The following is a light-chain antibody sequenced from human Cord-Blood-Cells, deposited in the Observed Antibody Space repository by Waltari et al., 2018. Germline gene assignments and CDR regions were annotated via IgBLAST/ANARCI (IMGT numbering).Light chain of an antibody. CDR1: QSISSY. CDR3: QQSYSTPLT. V-gene: IGKV1-39*01. Sequence: DIHMHQSPSSLSASVGDRVTITCRATQSISSYLNWYQQKPGKTPKLLIYAASSLQSGVPSRFSGSGSGTDFTLTISSLQPEDFATYYCQQSYSTPLTFGGGTKVEIK. CDR2: AAS. J-gene: IGKJ4*01.